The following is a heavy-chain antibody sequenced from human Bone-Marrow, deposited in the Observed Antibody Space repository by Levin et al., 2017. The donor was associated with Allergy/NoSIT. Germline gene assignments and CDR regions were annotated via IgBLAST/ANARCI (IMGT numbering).Heavy chain of an antibody. Sequence: PGGSLRLSCATSGFTFSNYAMNWVRQAPGKGLEWVALISWHGRNKFYADSVEGRFTVSRDSSKDTLYLQMNSLRPEDTAVYYCARPLEPCPKGVCPKGGSNAMDVWGQGTTVTVSS. J-gene: IGHJ6*02. V-gene: IGHV3-30*04. CDR1: GFTFSNYA. CDR2: ISWHGRNK. CDR3: ARPLEPCPKGVCPKGGSNAMDV. D-gene: IGHD2-8*01.